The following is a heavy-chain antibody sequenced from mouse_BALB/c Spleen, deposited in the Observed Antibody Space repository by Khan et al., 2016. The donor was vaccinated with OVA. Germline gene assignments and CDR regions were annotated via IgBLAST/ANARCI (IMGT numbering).Heavy chain of an antibody. V-gene: IGHV3-2*02. CDR3: ARWFTY. CDR2: ISYSGST. J-gene: IGHJ3*01. Sequence: EVQLVESGPGLVKPSQSLSLTCTVTGYSITSDYAWNWIRQFPGNQLEWMGYISYSGSTTYHPSLKSRISITRDTSKNQFFLQLNSVTTEDTATYYCARWFTYWGQGTLVTVSA. CDR1: GYSITSDYA.